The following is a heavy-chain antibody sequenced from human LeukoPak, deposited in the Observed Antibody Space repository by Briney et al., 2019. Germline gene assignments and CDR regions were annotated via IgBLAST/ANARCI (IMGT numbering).Heavy chain of an antibody. J-gene: IGHJ4*02. V-gene: IGHV3-74*01. Sequence: QPGGSLRLSCAASGFTVSSNYMSWVRQAPGKGLVWVSRISSDGSSTDYADSVKGRFTISRDNAKNTLYLQMNSLRAEDTAVYYCASRIPYDSSSYWGQGTLVTVSS. CDR3: ASRIPYDSSSY. D-gene: IGHD3-22*01. CDR1: GFTVSSNY. CDR2: ISSDGSST.